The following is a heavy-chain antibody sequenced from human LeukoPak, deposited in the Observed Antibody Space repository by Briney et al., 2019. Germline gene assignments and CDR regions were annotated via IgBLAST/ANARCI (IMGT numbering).Heavy chain of an antibody. CDR3: AKDIGGSGAY. CDR2: VGGSGGDT. D-gene: IGHD3-16*01. CDR1: GFTFRSYA. J-gene: IGHJ4*02. Sequence: GGSLRLSRAASGFTFRSYAMSGVRQAPGKGLEWVSAVGGSGGDTYYADSVQGRFTISRDNSKNTVYLQMNSLRAEDTAIYYCAKDIGGSGAYWGQGTLVTVSS. V-gene: IGHV3-23*01.